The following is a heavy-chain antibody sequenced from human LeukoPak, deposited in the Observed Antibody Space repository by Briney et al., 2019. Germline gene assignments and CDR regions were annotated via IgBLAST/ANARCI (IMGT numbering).Heavy chain of an antibody. V-gene: IGHV3-21*06. D-gene: IGHD3-22*01. CDR1: VFTFSSYT. Sequence: GGSLRLSCAASVFTFSSYTMNWVRQAPGKGREWVSSISSSSSSIYYADSVRGPFTISRDNAKNSLYLQMNSLRTEDTAVYYCAREIGPQDYWGQGTLVTVSS. CDR2: ISSSSSSI. CDR3: AREIGPQDY. J-gene: IGHJ4*02.